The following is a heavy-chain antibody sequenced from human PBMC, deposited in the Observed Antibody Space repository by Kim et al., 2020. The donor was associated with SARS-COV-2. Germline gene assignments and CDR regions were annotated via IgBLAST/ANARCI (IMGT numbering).Heavy chain of an antibody. V-gene: IGHV4-34*01. CDR2: INHSGST. J-gene: IGHJ6*03. CDR1: GGSFSVYY. D-gene: IGHD6-19*01. Sequence: SETLSLTCAVYGGSFSVYYWSWIRQPPRKGLEWIGEINHSGSTNYNPSLKSRVTISVDTSKNQFSLKLSSVTAADTAVYYCARGTRQWLSRHYYYYMDVWGKGTTVTVSS. CDR3: ARGTRQWLSRHYYYYMDV.